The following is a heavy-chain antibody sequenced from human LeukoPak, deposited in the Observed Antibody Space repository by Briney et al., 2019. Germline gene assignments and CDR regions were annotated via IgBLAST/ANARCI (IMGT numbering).Heavy chain of an antibody. CDR1: GFTFSSYW. V-gene: IGHV3-74*01. D-gene: IGHD3-10*01. CDR3: ARSFGSGSYSTTYFDY. Sequence: GGSLRLSCAASGFTFSSYWMHWVRQAPGKGLVWVSRINNDGSRTNYADSVKGRFTISRDNAMNTLYLQMNSLRAEDTAVYYCARSFGSGSYSTTYFDYWGQGALVTVSS. CDR2: INNDGSRT. J-gene: IGHJ4*02.